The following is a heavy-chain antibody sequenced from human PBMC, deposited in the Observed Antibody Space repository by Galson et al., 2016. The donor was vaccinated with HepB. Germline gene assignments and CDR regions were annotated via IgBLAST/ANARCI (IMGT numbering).Heavy chain of an antibody. CDR2: VSGSR. D-gene: IGHD3-3*01. CDR1: GYTFSISTHG. Sequence: SVKVSCKASGYTFSISTHGINWVRQAPGQGLEWMGWVSGSRIYAQKFQGRVSMTTDTSTSTAYMELRSLRPDDTAVYYCAREGYDFWGSHYGMDVWGQGTTVIVSS. V-gene: IGHV1-18*01. J-gene: IGHJ6*02. CDR3: AREGYDFWGSHYGMDV.